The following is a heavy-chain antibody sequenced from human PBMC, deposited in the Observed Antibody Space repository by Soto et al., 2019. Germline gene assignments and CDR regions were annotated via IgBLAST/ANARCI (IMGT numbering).Heavy chain of an antibody. J-gene: IGHJ4*02. Sequence: SETLSLTCTVSGGSISSSSYYWGWIRQPPGKGLEWIGSIYYSGSTYYNPSLKSRVTISVDTSKNQFSLKLSSVTAADTAVYYCARELVARSSTSCYFDYWGQGTLVTVSS. CDR1: GGSISSSSYY. D-gene: IGHD2-2*01. CDR3: ARELVARSSTSCYFDY. CDR2: IYYSGST. V-gene: IGHV4-39*02.